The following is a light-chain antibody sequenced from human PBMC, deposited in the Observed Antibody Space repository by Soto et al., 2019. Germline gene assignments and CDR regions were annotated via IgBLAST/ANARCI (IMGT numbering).Light chain of an antibody. V-gene: IGLV2-18*02. J-gene: IGLJ3*02. CDR2: EVT. Sequence: QSALTQPPSVSGSPGQSVTISCTGTSSDVGSYNRVSWYQQPPGTAPKLMFYEVTNRPSGVPNRFSASKSGNTASLTISGLQAEDEADYYCTSYTSSRTWVFGGGTKLTVL. CDR3: TSYTSSRTWV. CDR1: SSDVGSYNR.